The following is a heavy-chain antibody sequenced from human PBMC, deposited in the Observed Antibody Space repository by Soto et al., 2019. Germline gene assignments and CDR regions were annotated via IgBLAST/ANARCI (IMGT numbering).Heavy chain of an antibody. CDR3: ARDLRRAVARGGPWHFDY. CDR1: GFTFSSYG. Sequence: PVGSLRLSCAASGFTFSSYGMHWFRQAPGNGLEWVAVIWYDGSNKYYADSVKGRFTISRDNSKNTLYLQMNSLRAEDTAVYYCARDLRRAVARGGPWHFDYWGQGTLVTVSS. D-gene: IGHD6-19*01. CDR2: IWYDGSNK. V-gene: IGHV3-33*01. J-gene: IGHJ4*02.